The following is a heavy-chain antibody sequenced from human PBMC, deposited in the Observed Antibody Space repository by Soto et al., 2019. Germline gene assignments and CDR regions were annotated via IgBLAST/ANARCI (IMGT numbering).Heavy chain of an antibody. CDR1: GGSISSGDYF. V-gene: IGHV4-30-4*01. CDR3: ARAPRDATYYGMDV. J-gene: IGHJ6*02. Sequence: QTLSLTCTVSGGSISSGDYFWSWIRQPPGKGLEWIGYIYFSGSTYYNPSLKSRLTLSIDTSKSQFSLKLSSVTAADAAVYYCARAPRDATYYGMDVWGQGTTVTVSS. CDR2: IYFSGST.